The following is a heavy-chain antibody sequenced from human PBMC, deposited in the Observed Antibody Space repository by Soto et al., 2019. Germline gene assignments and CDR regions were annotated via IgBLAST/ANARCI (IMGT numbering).Heavy chain of an antibody. V-gene: IGHV4-34*10. Sequence: PSETLSLTCAVYGGSFSCYYWSWIRQPPGKGLGWIGEINHSGSTNYNPPRKSRVTMSVDTSKNHFYLKLSSVTAAGTAEYYCASSTRELYPKASSYDSSGYSAYWFDPWGQGTVVT. CDR2: INHSGST. D-gene: IGHD3-22*01. J-gene: IGHJ5*02. CDR3: ASSTRELYPKASSYDSSGYSAYWFDP. CDR1: GGSFSCYY.